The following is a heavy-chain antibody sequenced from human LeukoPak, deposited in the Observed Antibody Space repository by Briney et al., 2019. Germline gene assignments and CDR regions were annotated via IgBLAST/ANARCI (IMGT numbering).Heavy chain of an antibody. D-gene: IGHD6-6*01. Sequence: SSETLSLTCSVSGGSISSLYWSWIRQPPGKGLEWIGYIYYTGSTNYNPSLKSRVTMFVDMSKNQFSLRLSSVTTADTAVYYCARHRAYSSSSPFDYWGQGTLVTVSS. CDR2: IYYTGST. CDR3: ARHRAYSSSSPFDY. CDR1: GGSISSLY. V-gene: IGHV4-59*08. J-gene: IGHJ4*02.